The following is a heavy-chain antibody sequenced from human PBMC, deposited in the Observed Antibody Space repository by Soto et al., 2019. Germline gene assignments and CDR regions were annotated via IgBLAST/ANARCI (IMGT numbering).Heavy chain of an antibody. CDR1: GYTFTSYD. D-gene: IGHD4-17*01. CDR2: MNPNSGNT. J-gene: IGHJ6*02. Sequence: ASVKVSCKASGYTFTSYDINWVRQATGQGLEWMGWMNPNSGNTGYAQKFQGRVTMTRNTSISTAYMELSSLRSEDTAVYYCARGAILNDYGGLRYYYYYGMDVWGQGTTVTVSS. CDR3: ARGAILNDYGGLRYYYYYGMDV. V-gene: IGHV1-8*01.